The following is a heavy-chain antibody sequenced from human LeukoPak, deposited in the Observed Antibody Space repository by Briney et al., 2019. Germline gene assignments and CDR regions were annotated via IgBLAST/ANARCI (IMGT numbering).Heavy chain of an antibody. CDR1: GGSISSYY. Sequence: SETLSLTCTVSGGSISSYYWSWIRQPPGKGLEWIGYIYYSGSTNYNPSLESRVTISVDTSKNQFSLKLSSVTAADTAVYYCASGSVVTATQYYFDYWGQGTLVTVSS. D-gene: IGHD2-21*02. CDR2: IYYSGST. V-gene: IGHV4-59*01. CDR3: ASGSVVTATQYYFDY. J-gene: IGHJ4*02.